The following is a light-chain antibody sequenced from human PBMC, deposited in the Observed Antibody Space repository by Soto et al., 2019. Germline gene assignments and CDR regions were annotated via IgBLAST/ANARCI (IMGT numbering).Light chain of an antibody. CDR2: GAS. V-gene: IGKV3-20*01. CDR3: QQYRSSPPYT. J-gene: IGKJ2*01. Sequence: EIVLKQSPGTLSLSPGERATLSCRASQSVSSSYLAWYQQKPGQAPRLLIYGASSRATGIPDRFSGSGSGTDFTLTISRLEPEDFAVYYCQQYRSSPPYTFGQGTKLEIK. CDR1: QSVSSSY.